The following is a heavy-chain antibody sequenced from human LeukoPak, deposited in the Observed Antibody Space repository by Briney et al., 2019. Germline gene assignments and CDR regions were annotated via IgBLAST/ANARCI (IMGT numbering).Heavy chain of an antibody. D-gene: IGHD2-2*01. CDR2: INHSGST. J-gene: IGHJ6*02. CDR3: ARGRTNLDCSSTSCQYYYYYYGMDV. CDR1: GGSISSYY. Sequence: SETLSLTCTVSGGSISSYYWSWIRQPPGKGLEWIGEINHSGSTDYNPSLKSRVTISVDTSKNQFSLKLSSVTAADTAVYYCARGRTNLDCSSTSCQYYYYYYGMDVWGQGTTVTVSS. V-gene: IGHV4-34*01.